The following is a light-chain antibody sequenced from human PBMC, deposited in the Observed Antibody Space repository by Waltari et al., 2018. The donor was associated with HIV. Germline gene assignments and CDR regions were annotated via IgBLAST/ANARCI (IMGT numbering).Light chain of an antibody. CDR1: QSVLYSSNNKNY. CDR2: WAS. CDR3: QQYYSTPLT. Sequence: DIVMTQSPDSLAVSLGERATINCKSSQSVLYSSNNKNYLAWYQRKPGQPPKLLIYWASTRESGVPDRFSGSGSGTDFTLTISSLQAEDVAVYYCQQYYSTPLTFGGGTNVEIK. J-gene: IGKJ4*01. V-gene: IGKV4-1*01.